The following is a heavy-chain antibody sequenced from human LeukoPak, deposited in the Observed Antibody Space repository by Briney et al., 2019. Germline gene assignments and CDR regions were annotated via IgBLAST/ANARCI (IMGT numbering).Heavy chain of an antibody. CDR2: IYSGDNT. D-gene: IGHD2-2*01. J-gene: IGHJ6*03. Sequence: GGSLRLSCAASGFTVSSNYMSWVRQAPGKGLEWVSVIYSGDNTFYADSVKGRFTISRDNSKNTLYLQMNSLRAEDTAVYYCARDGTTAPYYYYYMDVWGKGTTVTVSS. CDR3: ARDGTTAPYYYYYMDV. V-gene: IGHV3-53*01. CDR1: GFTVSSNY.